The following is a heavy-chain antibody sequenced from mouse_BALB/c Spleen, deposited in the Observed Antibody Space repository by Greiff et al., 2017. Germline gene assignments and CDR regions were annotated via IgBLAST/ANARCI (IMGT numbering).Heavy chain of an antibody. D-gene: IGHD1-2*01. V-gene: IGHV1-69*02. CDR3: ARSATGWYFDV. CDR2: IDPSDSYT. CDR1: GYTFTSYW. Sequence: QVQLKQPGAELVKPGASVKLSCKASGYTFTSYWMHWVKQRPGQGLEWIGEIDPSDSYTNYNQKFKGKATLTVDKSSSTAYMQLSSLTSEDSAVYYCARSATGWYFDVWGAGTTVTVSS. J-gene: IGHJ1*01.